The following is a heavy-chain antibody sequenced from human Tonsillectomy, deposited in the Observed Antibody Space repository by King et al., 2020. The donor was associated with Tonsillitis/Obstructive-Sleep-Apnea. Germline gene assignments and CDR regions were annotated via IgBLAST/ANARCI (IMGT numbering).Heavy chain of an antibody. V-gene: IGHV1-18*01. D-gene: IGHD3-22*01. J-gene: IGHJ4*02. CDR3: ARDSMSHYFDSSAYYTFAY. Sequence: QLVQSGAEVKKPGASVKVSCKASGYSFTSYGISWVRQAPGQGLEWMGWISAYNGDTNYAQKLQGRVTMTTDTSTSTAYMELRSLRSDETAVYYCARDSMSHYFDSSAYYTFAYWGQGTLVTVSS. CDR1: GYSFTSYG. CDR2: ISAYNGDT.